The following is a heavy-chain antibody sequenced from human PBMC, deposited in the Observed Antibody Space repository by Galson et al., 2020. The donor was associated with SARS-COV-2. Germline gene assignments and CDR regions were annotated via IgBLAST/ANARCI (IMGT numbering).Heavy chain of an antibody. Sequence: GGSLRLSCAAYGFTVSSSYMNWVRQAPGKGLDWVSVIYSGGSTYYADSVKGRFTISRDSSKNTLYLQMNTLRAEDTAVYYCARDCNFYVGGAFYIWGQGIMVTVSS. CDR1: GFTVSSSY. J-gene: IGHJ3*02. CDR3: ARDCNFYVGGAFYI. CDR2: IYSGGST. V-gene: IGHV3-66*02. D-gene: IGHD2-21*02.